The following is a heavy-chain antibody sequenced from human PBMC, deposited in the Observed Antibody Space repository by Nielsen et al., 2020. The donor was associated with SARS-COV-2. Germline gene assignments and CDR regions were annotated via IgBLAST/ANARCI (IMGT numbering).Heavy chain of an antibody. Sequence: GESLKISCAASGFTFNSYWMHWVRRGPGRGLVWVSRINNDGSRTNYADSVKGRFTISRDNSRNTLYLQINSLRVDDTAVYYCARDLTGDAFDIWGQGTTVTVSS. CDR1: GFTFNSYW. V-gene: IGHV3-74*01. D-gene: IGHD2-8*02. J-gene: IGHJ3*02. CDR3: ARDLTGDAFDI. CDR2: INNDGSRT.